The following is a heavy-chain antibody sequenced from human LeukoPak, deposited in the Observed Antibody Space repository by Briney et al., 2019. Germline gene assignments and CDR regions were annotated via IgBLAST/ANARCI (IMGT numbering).Heavy chain of an antibody. Sequence: ASVKVSCKASGYTFTSYGISWVRQAPGQGLESMGWISAYNGNTNYAQKLQGRVTMTTDTSTSTAYMELRSLRSDDTAVYYCARDSCSSTSCYYFDYWGQGTLVTVSS. CDR3: ARDSCSSTSCYYFDY. V-gene: IGHV1-18*01. CDR1: GYTFTSYG. D-gene: IGHD2-2*01. J-gene: IGHJ4*02. CDR2: ISAYNGNT.